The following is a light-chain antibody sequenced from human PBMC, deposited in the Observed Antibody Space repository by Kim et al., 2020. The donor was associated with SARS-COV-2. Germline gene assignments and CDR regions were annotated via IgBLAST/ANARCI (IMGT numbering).Light chain of an antibody. Sequence: VSPGQTASITCSGDKLGDKYACWYQQKPGQSPVLVLDQDTKRPSGIPERVSGSNSGNTATLTISGTQAMDEADYYCQSWDSSTVVVFGGGTQLTVL. J-gene: IGLJ2*01. CDR3: QSWDSSTVVV. V-gene: IGLV3-1*01. CDR1: KLGDKY. CDR2: QDT.